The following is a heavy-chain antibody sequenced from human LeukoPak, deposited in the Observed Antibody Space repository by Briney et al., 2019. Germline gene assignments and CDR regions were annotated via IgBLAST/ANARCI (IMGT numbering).Heavy chain of an antibody. V-gene: IGHV4-34*01. CDR3: ARRKRRFWSGYSPFDY. J-gene: IGHJ4*02. CDR1: GGSFSGYY. Sequence: KPAETLSLTCAVYGGSFSGYYWSGIREPPGKGLEWIVEINHSGSTNYNPSLKSRVTISVDTSKNQFSLKLSSVTAADTAVYYCARRKRRFWSGYSPFDYWGQGTLVTVSS. D-gene: IGHD3-3*01. CDR2: INHSGST.